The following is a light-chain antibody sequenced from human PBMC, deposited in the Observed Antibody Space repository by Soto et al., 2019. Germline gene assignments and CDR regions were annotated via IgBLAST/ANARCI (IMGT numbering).Light chain of an antibody. CDR3: QQYNYWPPIT. Sequence: EIVMTQSPAPLSGSPGEISALSCRASQSVSTNVAWYQQKPGQAPRLLIYSVSTRATGIPARFSGSGSGTEFTLTITSLQSEDFAVYYCQQYNYWPPITFGQGTRLEIK. J-gene: IGKJ5*01. V-gene: IGKV3-15*01. CDR2: SVS. CDR1: QSVSTN.